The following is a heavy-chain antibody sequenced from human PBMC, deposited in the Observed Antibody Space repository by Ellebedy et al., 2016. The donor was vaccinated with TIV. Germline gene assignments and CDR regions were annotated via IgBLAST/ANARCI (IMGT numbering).Heavy chain of an antibody. J-gene: IGHJ4*02. D-gene: IGHD2/OR15-2a*01. CDR2: MNPRTGER. CDR1: GYTSSSFG. V-gene: IGHV1-8*02. Sequence: ASVKVSCKASGYTSSSFGISWLRQATGQGLEWMGWMNPRTGERGYARKLQGRVTMTSDNSLSTAYMELTSLRSEDTAVYYCARGTFLTDWGQGSLVTVSS. CDR3: ARGTFLTD.